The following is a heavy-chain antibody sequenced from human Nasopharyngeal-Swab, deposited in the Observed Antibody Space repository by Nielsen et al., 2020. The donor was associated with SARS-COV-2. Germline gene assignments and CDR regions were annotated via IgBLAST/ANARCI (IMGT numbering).Heavy chain of an antibody. CDR3: ARDTPRGLQGLDY. V-gene: IGHV3-7*03. CDR2: INRDGSEK. D-gene: IGHD4-11*01. J-gene: IGHJ4*02. Sequence: GESLKISCAASGFSFSGVWMSWVRQAPGKGLEWVANINRDGSEKYHVDSVKGRFTISRDNAKNSLYLQMNSLRAEDTAVYYCARDTPRGLQGLDYWGQGTLVTVSS. CDR1: GFSFSGVW.